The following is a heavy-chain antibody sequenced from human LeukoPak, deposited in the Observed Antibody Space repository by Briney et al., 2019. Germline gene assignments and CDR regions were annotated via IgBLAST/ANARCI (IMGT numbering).Heavy chain of an antibody. J-gene: IGHJ4*02. CDR1: GFTFSSYW. CDR2: IKQVGSAK. D-gene: IGHD3-22*01. Sequence: PGGSLRPSCAASGFTFSSYWMSWVRQAPGKGLEWVANIKQVGSAKYYVDSVKGGFTSSRYNAKNSLYLQMNSLRVEDTAVYYCARLEDSSGYYDYWGQGTLVTVSS. CDR3: ARLEDSSGYYDY. V-gene: IGHV3-7*04.